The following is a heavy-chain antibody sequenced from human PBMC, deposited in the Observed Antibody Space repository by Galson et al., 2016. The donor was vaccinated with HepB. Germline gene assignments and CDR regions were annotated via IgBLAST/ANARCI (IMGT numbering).Heavy chain of an antibody. V-gene: IGHV2-5*02. CDR2: IYWDDHK. CDR1: GFSLSTRGVG. Sequence: LVKPTQTLTLTCTFSGFSLSTRGVGVGWIRQPPGKAPEWLALIYWDDHKRYSPSLKNRLTITRETSKNQVVLTMTNMDPVDTATYYCAHMYYFDSSGYYDYFHYWGQGTLVTVSS. D-gene: IGHD3-22*01. J-gene: IGHJ4*02. CDR3: AHMYYFDSSGYYDYFHY.